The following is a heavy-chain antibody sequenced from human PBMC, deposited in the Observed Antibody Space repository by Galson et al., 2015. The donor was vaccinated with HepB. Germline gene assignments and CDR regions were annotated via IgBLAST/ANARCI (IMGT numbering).Heavy chain of an antibody. V-gene: IGHV3-11*01. Sequence: SPRLSCAVSGFTFSDYYMSWIRQAPGKGLEWLSYITNSGRSTSYADSVKGRFTISRDNAKNSLYLEMNSLRAEDTAVYYCARESRGNYFTFDYWGQGTLVTVSS. CDR1: GFTFSDYY. J-gene: IGHJ4*02. D-gene: IGHD2/OR15-2a*01. CDR3: ARESRGNYFTFDY. CDR2: ITNSGRST.